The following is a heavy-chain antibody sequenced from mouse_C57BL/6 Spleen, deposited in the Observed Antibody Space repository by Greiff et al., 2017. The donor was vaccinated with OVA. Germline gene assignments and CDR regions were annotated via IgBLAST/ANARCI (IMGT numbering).Heavy chain of an antibody. J-gene: IGHJ4*01. Sequence: EVQLVESGPGLVKPSQSLSLTCSVTGYSITSGYYWNWIRQFPGNKLEWMGYISYDGSNNYNPSLKNRISITRDTSKNQFFLKLNSVTTEDTATYYCARDYYGSRGAMDYWGQGTSVTVSS. D-gene: IGHD1-1*01. CDR3: ARDYYGSRGAMDY. CDR1: GYSITSGYY. CDR2: ISYDGSN. V-gene: IGHV3-6*01.